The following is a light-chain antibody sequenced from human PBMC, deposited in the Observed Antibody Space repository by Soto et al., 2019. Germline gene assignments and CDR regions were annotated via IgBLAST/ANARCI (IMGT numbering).Light chain of an antibody. CDR2: GAS. CDR1: QAIYSY. Sequence: DIQLTQSPFFLSASVGDRVTISCRASQAIYSYLAWYQQKPGKAPKLLIFGASKLRSGVPSRFSGSGSGTEFTLTISSLQPEDFATYYCQQLNSHPRTVGQGTKVDIK. CDR3: QQLNSHPRT. J-gene: IGKJ1*01. V-gene: IGKV1-9*01.